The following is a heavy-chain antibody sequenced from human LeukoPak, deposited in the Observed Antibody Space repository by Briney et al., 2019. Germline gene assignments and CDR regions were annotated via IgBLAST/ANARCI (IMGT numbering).Heavy chain of an antibody. CDR1: GGSISSYY. V-gene: IGHV4-59*08. D-gene: IGHD5-18*01. J-gene: IGHJ4*02. CDR2: IYYSGST. CDR3: ARHLRGYSYGPFEY. Sequence: PSETLSLTCTVSGGSISSYYWSWIRQPPGKGLEWTGYIYYSGSTNYNPALKSRVTISVDTSKNQFSLKLSSVTAADTAVYYCARHLRGYSYGPFEYWGRGTLVSVSS.